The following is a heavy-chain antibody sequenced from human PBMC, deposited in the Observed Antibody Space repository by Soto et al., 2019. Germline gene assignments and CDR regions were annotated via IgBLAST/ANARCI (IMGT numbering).Heavy chain of an antibody. CDR2: IRSKANSYAT. J-gene: IGHJ6*02. Sequence: EVQLVESGGGLVQPGGSLKLSCAASGFTFSGSAMHWVRQASGKGLEWVGRIRSKANSYATAYAASVKGRFTISRDDSKNTAYLQMNSLKTEDTAVYYCTRLDFGTTVTTLPPYGMDVWGQGTTVTVSS. CDR3: TRLDFGTTVTTLPPYGMDV. CDR1: GFTFSGSA. D-gene: IGHD4-17*01. V-gene: IGHV3-73*02.